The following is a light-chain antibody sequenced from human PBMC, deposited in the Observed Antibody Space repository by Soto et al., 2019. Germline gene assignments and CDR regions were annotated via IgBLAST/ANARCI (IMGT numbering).Light chain of an antibody. CDR2: EAT. Sequence: QSVLTQPASVSGSPGQSITISCAGTRSDIGASNSVSWYQHLPGRPPTLIIYEATNRPSGVSERFSGSKTGDTASLTIPGLQADDEADYYCNSYTRSTKYVFGTGTKVTVL. CDR3: NSYTRSTKYV. V-gene: IGLV2-14*01. J-gene: IGLJ1*01. CDR1: RSDIGASNS.